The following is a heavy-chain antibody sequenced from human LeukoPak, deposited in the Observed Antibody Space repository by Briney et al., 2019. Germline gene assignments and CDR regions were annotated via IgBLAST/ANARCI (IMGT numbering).Heavy chain of an antibody. Sequence: PSETLSLTCTVSGGSISSSSYYWGWIRQPPGKGLEWIGEINHSGSTNYNPSLKSRVTISVDASKNQFSLKLSSVTAADTAVYYCARDDSSGYYHDYWGQGTLVTVSS. CDR3: ARDDSSGYYHDY. CDR2: INHSGST. J-gene: IGHJ4*02. D-gene: IGHD3-22*01. V-gene: IGHV4-39*07. CDR1: GGSISSSSYY.